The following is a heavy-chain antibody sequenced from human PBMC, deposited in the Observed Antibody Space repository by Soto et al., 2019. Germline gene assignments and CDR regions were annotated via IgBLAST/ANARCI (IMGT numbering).Heavy chain of an antibody. J-gene: IGHJ4*02. CDR3: ARIHSSGWYVGSYFDY. D-gene: IGHD6-19*01. CDR2: IYYSGST. CDR1: GGSISSSSYY. Sequence: LSLTCTVSGGSISSSSYYWGWIRQPPGKGLEWIGSIYYSGSTYYNPSLKSRVTISVDTSKNQFSLKLSSVTAADTAVYYCARIHSSGWYVGSYFDYWGQGTLVTVSS. V-gene: IGHV4-39*01.